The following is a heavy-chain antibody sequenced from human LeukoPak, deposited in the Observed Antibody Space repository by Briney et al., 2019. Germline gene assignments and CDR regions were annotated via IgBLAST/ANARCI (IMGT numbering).Heavy chain of an antibody. CDR3: ARDREATYYYGSGSPNWFDP. CDR2: ISAYNGNT. V-gene: IGHV1-18*01. CDR1: GFTLTNYD. J-gene: IGHJ5*02. Sequence: ASVKVSCKASGFTLTNYDINWVRQAPGQGLEWMGWISAYNGNTNYAQKLQGRVTMTTDTSTSTAYMELRSLRSDDTAVYYCARDREATYYYGSGSPNWFDPWGQGTLVTVSS. D-gene: IGHD3-10*01.